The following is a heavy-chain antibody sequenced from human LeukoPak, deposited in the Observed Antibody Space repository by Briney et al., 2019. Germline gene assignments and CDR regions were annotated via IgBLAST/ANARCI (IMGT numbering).Heavy chain of an antibody. J-gene: IGHJ5*02. V-gene: IGHV1-8*02. CDR1: GGTFSSYA. D-gene: IGHD6-19*01. CDR3: ARGVSSLDP. Sequence: ASVKVSCKASGGTFSSYAISWVRQATGQGLEWMGWMNPNSGNTGYAQKFQGRVTMTRNTSISTAYMELSSLRSEDTAVYYCARGVSSLDPWGQGTLVTVSS. CDR2: MNPNSGNT.